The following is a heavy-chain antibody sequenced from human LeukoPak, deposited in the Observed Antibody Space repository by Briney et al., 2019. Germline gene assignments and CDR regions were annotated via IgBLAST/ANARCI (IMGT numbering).Heavy chain of an antibody. CDR2: IYPGDSDT. V-gene: IGHV5-51*01. J-gene: IGHJ4*02. D-gene: IGHD5-12*01. Sequence: GESLKISCKGSGYSFTDYWIVWVRQMPGKGLECMGIIYPGDSDTRYSPSFQGQVTISADKSISTAYLQWSSLKASDTVMYYCARGGYSGYALGDYWGQGALVTVSS. CDR3: ARGGYSGYALGDY. CDR1: GYSFTDYW.